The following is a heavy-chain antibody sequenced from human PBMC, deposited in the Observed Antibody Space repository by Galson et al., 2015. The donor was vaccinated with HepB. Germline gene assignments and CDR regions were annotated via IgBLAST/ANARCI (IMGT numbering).Heavy chain of an antibody. D-gene: IGHD4-17*01. CDR1: GLTFSRLS. CDR3: ARDNGDYGGPNYYDP. Sequence: SVKVSCKASGLTFSRLSVTWVRQAPGQGLEWMGTSIPFFGTSNYAQRFQGRVAMTADESTTTVYMELSSLRSDDTAVYYCARDNGDYGGPNYYDPWGQGTLVTVFS. V-gene: IGHV1-69*13. J-gene: IGHJ5*02. CDR2: SIPFFGTS.